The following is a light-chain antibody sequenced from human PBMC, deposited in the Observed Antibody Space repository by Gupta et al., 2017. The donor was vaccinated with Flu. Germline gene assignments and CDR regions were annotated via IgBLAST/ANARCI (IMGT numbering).Light chain of an antibody. J-gene: IGKJ5*01. CDR3: QQYGSAPNS. CDR2: DAS. V-gene: IGKV3-20*01. Sequence: GTLSLSPGERATLSCRASQTISSPYLASYHQKSGLAPRLLIYDASSRATGIPDRVSGSGSGTDFTLTISRLEPEDFAVYYCQQYGSAPNSFGQGTRLEI. CDR1: QTISSPY.